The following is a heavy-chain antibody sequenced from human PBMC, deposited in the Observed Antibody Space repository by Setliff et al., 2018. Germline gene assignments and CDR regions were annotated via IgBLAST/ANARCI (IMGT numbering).Heavy chain of an antibody. CDR3: ARDRHVLSSTWDIYSFDY. V-gene: IGHV5-51*01. CDR2: IYPGDSDT. J-gene: IGHJ4*02. CDR1: GYTFTNYW. Sequence: GESLKISCKGSGYTFTNYWIGWVRQMPGKGLEWMGIIYPGDSDTRYSPSFQGQVTISADKSISTAYLQWSSLKASDAAVYYCARDRHVLSSTWDIYSFDYWGQGTLVTVSS. D-gene: IGHD6-13*01.